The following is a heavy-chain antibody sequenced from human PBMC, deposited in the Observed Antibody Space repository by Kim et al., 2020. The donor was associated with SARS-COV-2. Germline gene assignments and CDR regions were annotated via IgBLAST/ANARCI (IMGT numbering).Heavy chain of an antibody. V-gene: IGHV1-3*01. CDR1: GYTFTSYA. Sequence: ASVKVSCKASGYTFTSYAMHWVRQAPGQRLEWMGWINAGNGNTKYSQKFQGRVTITRDTSASTAYMELSSLRSEDTAVYYCASSSAPSRFLEWLPFDYWGQGTLVTVSS. D-gene: IGHD3-3*01. CDR3: ASSSAPSRFLEWLPFDY. CDR2: INAGNGNT. J-gene: IGHJ4*02.